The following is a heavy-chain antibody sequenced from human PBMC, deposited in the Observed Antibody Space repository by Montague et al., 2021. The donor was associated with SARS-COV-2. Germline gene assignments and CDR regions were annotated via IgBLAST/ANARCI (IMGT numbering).Heavy chain of an antibody. CDR2: INPNSGGT. CDR1: GYTFTGYY. Sequence: SVKVSCKASGYTFTGYYMHWVRQAPGQGLEWMGWINPNSGGTNYAQKFQGWVTMTRDTSISTAYMELSRLRSDDTAVYYCAIYYDSSGFAFDIWGQGTMVTVPS. D-gene: IGHD3-22*01. V-gene: IGHV1-2*04. J-gene: IGHJ3*02. CDR3: AIYYDSSGFAFDI.